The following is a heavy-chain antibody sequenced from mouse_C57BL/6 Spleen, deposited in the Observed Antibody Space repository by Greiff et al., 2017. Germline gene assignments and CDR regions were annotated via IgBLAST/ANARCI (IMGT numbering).Heavy chain of an antibody. CDR3: AREGITTVVALDY. J-gene: IGHJ2*01. D-gene: IGHD1-1*01. CDR1: GYTFTSYW. V-gene: IGHV1-55*01. CDR2: IYPGSGST. Sequence: VQLQQPGAELVKPGASVKMSCKASGYTFTSYWITWVKQRPGQGLEWIGDIYPGSGSTNYNEKFKSKATLTVDTSSSTAYMQLSSLTSEDSAVYYCAREGITTVVALDYWGQGTTLTVSS.